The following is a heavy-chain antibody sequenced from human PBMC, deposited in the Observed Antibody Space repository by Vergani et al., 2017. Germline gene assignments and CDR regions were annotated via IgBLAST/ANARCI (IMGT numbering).Heavy chain of an antibody. CDR2: IYYSGST. Sequence: QLQLQESGPGLVKPSETLPLTCTVSGGSISSSSYYWGWIRQPPGKGLEWIGSIYYSGSTYYNPSLKSRVTISVDTSKNQFSLKLSSVTAADTAVYYCASSTLLLWFGELTPYFDYWGQGTLVTVSS. CDR1: GGSISSSSYY. V-gene: IGHV4-39*07. J-gene: IGHJ4*02. D-gene: IGHD3-10*01. CDR3: ASSTLLLWFGELTPYFDY.